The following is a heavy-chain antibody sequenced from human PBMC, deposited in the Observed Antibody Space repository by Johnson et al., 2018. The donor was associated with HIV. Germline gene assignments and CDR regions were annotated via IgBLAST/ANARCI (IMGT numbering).Heavy chain of an antibody. CDR2: ISYDGSNK. Sequence: QVQLVESGGGLVQPGGSLRLSCAAFGFTFSSYGMHWVRQAPGKGLEWVAVISYDGSNKYYADSVKGRFTISRDNAKNSLYLQMNSLRAEDTALYYCAKVPWGYSGYDTAFDIWGQGTMVTVSS. D-gene: IGHD5-12*01. V-gene: IGHV3-30*18. CDR1: GFTFSSYG. CDR3: AKVPWGYSGYDTAFDI. J-gene: IGHJ3*02.